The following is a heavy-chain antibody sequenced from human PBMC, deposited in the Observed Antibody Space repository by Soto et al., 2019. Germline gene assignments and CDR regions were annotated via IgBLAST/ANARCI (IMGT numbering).Heavy chain of an antibody. CDR3: ARDRIVVVPAAIRGYYYGMDV. D-gene: IGHD2-2*02. CDR1: GGSISSGDYY. J-gene: IGHJ6*02. CDR2: IYYSGST. Sequence: QVQLQESGPGLVKPSQTLSLTCTVSGGSISSGDYYWSWIRQPPGKGLEWIGYIYYSGSTYYNPSLTSRVTISVDTSKNQFSLKLSSVTAADTAVYYCARDRIVVVPAAIRGYYYGMDVWGQGTTVTVSS. V-gene: IGHV4-30-4*01.